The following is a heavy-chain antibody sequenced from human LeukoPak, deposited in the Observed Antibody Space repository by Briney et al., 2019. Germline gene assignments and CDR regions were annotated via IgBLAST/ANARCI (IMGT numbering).Heavy chain of an antibody. Sequence: GGSLRLSCAASGFTFSSYGMHWVRQAPGKGLEWVAVVWYDGRNRDYADSVKGRFTISKDNSNNMVFLQMDRLRAEDTAVYYCARLWGGNGYSGGSLNLWGQGTLVTVSS. CDR3: ARLWGGNGYSGGSLNL. V-gene: IGHV3-33*01. CDR2: VWYDGRNR. CDR1: GFTFSSYG. J-gene: IGHJ5*02. D-gene: IGHD3-16*01.